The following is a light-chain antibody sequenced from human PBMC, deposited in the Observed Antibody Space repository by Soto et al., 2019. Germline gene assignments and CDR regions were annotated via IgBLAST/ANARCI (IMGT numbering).Light chain of an antibody. Sequence: EIVLTQSPATLSLSPGERATLSCRASQSVRSNLAWYQQKPGQAPRLLIYDASNRDTGIPGRFSGSGSGTDFTLTISNLEPEDFAVYYCQQRSNWPSTFGQGAKVEIK. CDR2: DAS. CDR3: QQRSNWPST. V-gene: IGKV3-11*01. J-gene: IGKJ1*01. CDR1: QSVRSN.